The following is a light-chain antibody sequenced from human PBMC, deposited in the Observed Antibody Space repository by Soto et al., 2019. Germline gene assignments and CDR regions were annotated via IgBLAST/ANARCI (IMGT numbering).Light chain of an antibody. CDR1: SSNIGNNI. Sequence: QSVLTQPPSASGTPGQRVTISCSGTSSNIGNNIVAWYQQLPGTAPKLLIYSRDLRPSGVPDRFSGSRSGTSASLAIEGLQSEDEADYYYAAWDDSLNGPVFGGGTKVTVL. V-gene: IGLV1-44*01. CDR2: SRD. J-gene: IGLJ3*02. CDR3: AAWDDSLNGPV.